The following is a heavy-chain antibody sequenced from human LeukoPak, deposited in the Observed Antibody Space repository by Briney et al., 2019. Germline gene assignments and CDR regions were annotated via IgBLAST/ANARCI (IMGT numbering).Heavy chain of an antibody. CDR2: ISGGGGGT. CDR3: AKSAGRKDTPLDY. J-gene: IGHJ4*02. V-gene: IGHV3-23*01. Sequence: GGSLRLSCAASGFTFSSYAMSWVRQAPGRGLEWVSSISGGGGGTDYADSVKGRFTVSRDRSKNTLSLQMNSLRAEDTALYYCAKSAGRKDTPLDYWGQGTLVTVSS. D-gene: IGHD2-15*01. CDR1: GFTFSSYA.